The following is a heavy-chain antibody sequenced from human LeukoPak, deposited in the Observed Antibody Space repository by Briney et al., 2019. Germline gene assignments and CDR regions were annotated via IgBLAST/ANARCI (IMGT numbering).Heavy chain of an antibody. Sequence: GASVKVSCKASGYTFTGYYMHWVRQAPGQGLEWMGRINPNSGGTNYAQKFQGRVTMTRDTSISTAYMELSRLRSDDTAVYYCAREPTMTTVTTGPSSEYFQHWGQGTLVTVSS. CDR2: INPNSGGT. J-gene: IGHJ1*01. CDR1: GYTFTGYY. CDR3: AREPTMTTVTTGPSSEYFQH. V-gene: IGHV1-2*06. D-gene: IGHD4-11*01.